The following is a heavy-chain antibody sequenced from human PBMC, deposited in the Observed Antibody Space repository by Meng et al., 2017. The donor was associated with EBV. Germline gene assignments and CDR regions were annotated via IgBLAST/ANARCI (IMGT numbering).Heavy chain of an antibody. CDR3: ASESGRGYTPDY. CDR1: GGPFRYYA. Sequence: QVQLVQSAAEVKKPGSSVKVSCQTSGGPFRYYAISWVRQATGQGLEWLGCFLPRLGAPNYAQKFHGGVKITADESTSTHYMDLSSLRSEDTAIYYCASESGRGYTPDYWGQGTLVTVSS. CDR2: FLPRLGAP. V-gene: IGHV1-69*01. J-gene: IGHJ4*02. D-gene: IGHD3-10*01.